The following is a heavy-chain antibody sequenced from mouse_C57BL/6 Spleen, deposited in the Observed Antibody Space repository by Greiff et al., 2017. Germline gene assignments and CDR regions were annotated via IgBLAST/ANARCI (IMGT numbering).Heavy chain of an antibody. CDR3: VKAVHSSGPLFAY. Sequence: EVNVVESGGGLVQPGASLRLSCAASGFTFTDYYMSWVRQPPGKAPEWLALIRNKANGYTTEYTASVKGRFTISRDNSQHILYLHMNTLSAEDSATYYCVKAVHSSGPLFAYWGQGTLVTVSA. D-gene: IGHD3-1*01. J-gene: IGHJ3*01. CDR2: IRNKANGYTT. V-gene: IGHV7-4*01. CDR1: GFTFTDYY.